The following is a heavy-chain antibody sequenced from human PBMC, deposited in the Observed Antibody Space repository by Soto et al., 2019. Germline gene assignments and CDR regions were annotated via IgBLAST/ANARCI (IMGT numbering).Heavy chain of an antibody. Sequence: SETLSLTCTVSGGSISSSSYYWGWIRQPPGKGLEWIGSIYYSGSTYYNPSLKSRVTISVDTSKNQFSLKLSSVTAADTAVYYCARLAGIAVAGKGDYYGMDVWGQGTTVTVSS. CDR2: IYYSGST. CDR1: GGSISSSSYY. V-gene: IGHV4-39*01. J-gene: IGHJ6*02. D-gene: IGHD6-19*01. CDR3: ARLAGIAVAGKGDYYGMDV.